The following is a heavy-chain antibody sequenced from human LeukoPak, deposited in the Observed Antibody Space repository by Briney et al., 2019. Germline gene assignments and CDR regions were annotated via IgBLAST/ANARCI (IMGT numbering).Heavy chain of an antibody. CDR1: GFTFSSYD. CDR3: ARAMTTVTMGGNWFDP. V-gene: IGHV3-13*01. CDR2: IGTAGDT. Sequence: PGGSLRLSCAASGFTFSSYDMHWVRQATGKGLEWVSAIGTAGDTYYPGSVKGRFTISRENAKNSLYLQMSSLRAGDTAVYYCARAMTTVTMGGNWFDPWGQGTLVTVSS. D-gene: IGHD4-17*01. J-gene: IGHJ5*02.